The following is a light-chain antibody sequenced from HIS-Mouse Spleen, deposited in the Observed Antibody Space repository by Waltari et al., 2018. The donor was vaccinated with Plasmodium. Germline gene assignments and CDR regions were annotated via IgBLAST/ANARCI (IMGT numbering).Light chain of an antibody. V-gene: IGKV1-12*01. CDR2: AAS. J-gene: IGKJ1*01. CDR1: PGNSSW. Sequence: DIQMTQSPSSVSASVGDRVTTTCRASPGNSSWLAWYQQKPGKAPKLLIYAASSLQIGVPSRFSGSGSGTDFTLTISSLQPEDFATYYCQQANSFPWTFGQGTKVEIK. CDR3: QQANSFPWT.